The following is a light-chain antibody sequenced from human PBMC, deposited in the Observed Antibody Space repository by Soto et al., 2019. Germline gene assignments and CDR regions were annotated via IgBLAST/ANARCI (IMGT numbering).Light chain of an antibody. V-gene: IGKV3-20*01. CDR3: QQYGSSPWT. J-gene: IGKJ1*01. Sequence: EIVWTQSPGTLSLSPGERATLSCSASQSVSSSYLAWYQQKPGQAPRPLIYGASSRAIGIPDRFSGSGSGTDFTLTISRLEPEDFAVYYCQQYGSSPWTFGQGTKVEIK. CDR2: GAS. CDR1: QSVSSSY.